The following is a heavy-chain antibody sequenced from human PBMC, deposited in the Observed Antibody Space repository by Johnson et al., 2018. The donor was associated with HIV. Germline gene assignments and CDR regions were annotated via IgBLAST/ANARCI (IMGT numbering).Heavy chain of an antibody. CDR1: GFTFSSYA. D-gene: IGHD5-18*01. Sequence: GGGVVQPGRSLRLSCAASGFTFSSYAMHWVRQAPGKGLEWVAVISYDGSNKYYADSVKGRFTISRDNSKNTLYLQMNSLRAEDTAVYYCARDADTAMVTGGSFDIWG. J-gene: IGHJ3*02. CDR2: ISYDGSNK. V-gene: IGHV3-30-3*01. CDR3: ARDADTAMVTGGSFDI.